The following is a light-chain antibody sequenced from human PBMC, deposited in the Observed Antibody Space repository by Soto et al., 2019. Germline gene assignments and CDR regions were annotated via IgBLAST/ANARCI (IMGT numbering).Light chain of an antibody. CDR2: KAS. J-gene: IGKJ1*01. CDR3: KQYNDYSWT. Sequence: IQMTQSPSTLSASVGDSVSISCGASQSISAWLAWYQQKPGKAPRLLIYKASTLEIGVPSRFSGSGSGTEFTLTISSLQPDDVAIYYCKQYNDYSWTFGQGTKVDI. V-gene: IGKV1-5*03. CDR1: QSISAW.